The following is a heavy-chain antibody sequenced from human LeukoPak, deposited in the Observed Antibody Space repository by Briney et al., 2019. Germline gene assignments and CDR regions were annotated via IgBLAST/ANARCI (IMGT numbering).Heavy chain of an antibody. D-gene: IGHD3-22*01. CDR1: GGTFSSYA. V-gene: IGHV1-69*05. CDR2: IIPIFGTA. CDR3: ARDQGVQYYYDSSGYSTHGAFDI. J-gene: IGHJ3*02. Sequence: GASVKVSCKASGGTFSSYAISWVRQAPGQGLEWMGGIIPIFGTANYAQKFQGRVTITTDESTSTAYMELSSLRSEDTAVYYCARDQGVQYYYDSSGYSTHGAFDIWGQGTMVTVSS.